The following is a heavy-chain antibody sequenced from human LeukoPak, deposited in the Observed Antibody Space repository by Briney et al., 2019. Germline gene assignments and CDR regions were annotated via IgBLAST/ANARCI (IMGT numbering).Heavy chain of an antibody. V-gene: IGHV3-30*01. D-gene: IGHD3-10*01. Sequence: GGSLRLSCAASGFTFRTCTMHWVRQAPGKGLEWVAFVSYDGSKTYYADSLKGRFTISRDNSKNTLHLQMNSLRPEDTAVYYCAKVTGSGDYYFYGMDVWGPGTTVVVSS. CDR1: GFTFRTCT. J-gene: IGHJ6*02. CDR3: AKVTGSGDYYFYGMDV. CDR2: VSYDGSKT.